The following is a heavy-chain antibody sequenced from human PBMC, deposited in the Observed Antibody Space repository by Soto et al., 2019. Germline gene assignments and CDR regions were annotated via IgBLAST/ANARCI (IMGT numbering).Heavy chain of an antibody. CDR1: GGSISSGDYY. D-gene: IGHD3-10*01. J-gene: IGHJ3*02. CDR3: ARVWGGAFDI. V-gene: IGHV4-30-4*01. Sequence: PSETLSLTCTVSGGSISSGDYYWSWIRQPPGKGLEWIGYIYYSGSTYYSPSLKSRLTISVDTSKNQFSLKLSSLTAADTAVYYCARVWGGAFDIWGQGAMVT. CDR2: IYYSGST.